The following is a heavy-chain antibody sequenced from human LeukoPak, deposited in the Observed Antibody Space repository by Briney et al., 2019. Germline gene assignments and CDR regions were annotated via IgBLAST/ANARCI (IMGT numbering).Heavy chain of an antibody. CDR3: ARADSSGYYHPIN. V-gene: IGHV3-48*01. Sequence: GGSLRLSCAASGFTFSSHWMTWVRQAPGKGLEWVSYISSSSSTIYYADSVKGRFTISRDNAKNSLYLQMNSLRAEDTAVYYCARADSSGYYHPINWGQGTLVTVSS. CDR2: ISSSSSTI. CDR1: GFTFSSHW. J-gene: IGHJ4*02. D-gene: IGHD3-22*01.